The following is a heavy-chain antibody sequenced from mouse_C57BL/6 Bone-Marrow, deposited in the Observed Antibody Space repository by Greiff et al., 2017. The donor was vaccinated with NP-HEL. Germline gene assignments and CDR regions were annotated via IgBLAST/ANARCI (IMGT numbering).Heavy chain of an antibody. J-gene: IGHJ1*03. CDR1: GYSITSDY. V-gene: IGHV3-8*01. D-gene: IGHD1-1*01. CDR2: ISYSGST. CDR3: ARYGYGSSYWYFDV. Sequence: EVQGVESGPGLAKPSQTLSLTCSVTGYSITSDYWNWIRQFPGNKLEYMGYISYSGSTYYNPSLKSRISITRDTSKNQYYLQLNSVTTVDTATYYCARYGYGSSYWYFDVWGTGTTVTVSS.